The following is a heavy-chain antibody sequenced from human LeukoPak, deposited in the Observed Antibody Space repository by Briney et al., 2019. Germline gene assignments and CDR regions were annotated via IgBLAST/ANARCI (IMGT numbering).Heavy chain of an antibody. CDR2: IYYSGST. CDR3: ARASGSYRELDAFDI. V-gene: IGHV4-59*01. CDR1: GGSISSYY. J-gene: IGHJ3*02. Sequence: ASETLSLTCTVSGGSISSYYWSWIRLPPGKGLEWIGYIYYSGSTNYNPSLKSRVTISVDTSKNQFSLKLSSVTAADTAVYCCARASGSYRELDAFDIWGQGTMVTVSS. D-gene: IGHD1-26*01.